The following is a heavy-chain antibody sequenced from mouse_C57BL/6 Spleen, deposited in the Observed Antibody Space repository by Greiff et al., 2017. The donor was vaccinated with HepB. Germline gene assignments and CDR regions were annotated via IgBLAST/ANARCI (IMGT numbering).Heavy chain of an antibody. D-gene: IGHD3-3*01. Sequence: VQLQQSGPELVKPGASVKISCKASGYAFSSSWMNWVKQRPGKGLEWIGRIYPGDGDTNYNGKFKGKATLTADKSSSTAYMQLSSLTSEDSAVYFCASFPRAYAMDYWGQGTSVTVSS. CDR2: IYPGDGDT. V-gene: IGHV1-82*01. CDR3: ASFPRAYAMDY. CDR1: GYAFSSSW. J-gene: IGHJ4*01.